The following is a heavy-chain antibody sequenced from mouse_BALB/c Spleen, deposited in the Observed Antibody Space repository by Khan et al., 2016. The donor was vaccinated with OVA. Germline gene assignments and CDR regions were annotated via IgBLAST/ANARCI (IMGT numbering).Heavy chain of an antibody. CDR3: AIQPYYHYNIMDY. CDR1: GFSLTNYG. J-gene: IGHJ4*01. Sequence: QVQLKESGPGLVAPSQSLSITCTISGFSLTNYGVHWVRQPPGKGLEWLVVIWSDGSTTYNSALKSRLTVTKDNSKSQVFLEMNSLQTDDTAMYFCAIQPYYHYNIMDYWGQGTSVTVSS. CDR2: IWSDGST. V-gene: IGHV2-6-1*01. D-gene: IGHD2-10*01.